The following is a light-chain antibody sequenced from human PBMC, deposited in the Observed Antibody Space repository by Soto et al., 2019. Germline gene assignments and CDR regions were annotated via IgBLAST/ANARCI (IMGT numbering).Light chain of an antibody. V-gene: IGLV2-8*01. CDR3: SSFGGSNNFGV. CDR1: SSDVGAYNY. J-gene: IGLJ3*02. Sequence: QSVLTQPPSASGSFGQSVTISCTGTSSDVGAYNYVSWYQQHPGKAPKLMIYKITKRPSGVPDRFSGSKSGNTASLTVSGLQAEDEADYYCSSFGGSNNFGVFGGGTKVTVL. CDR2: KIT.